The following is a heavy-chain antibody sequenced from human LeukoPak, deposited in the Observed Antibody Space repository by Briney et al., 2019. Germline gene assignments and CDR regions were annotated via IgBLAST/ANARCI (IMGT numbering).Heavy chain of an antibody. CDR3: VRDRNRNWWGGLDY. CDR1: GYTFTGYY. V-gene: IGHV1-2*02. Sequence: PRDSVRVSCKAAGYTFTGYYVHWVRQVPGQGLEWMGWVNPNSGDRDYAKTFQGRVTMTRDTSISSAYMDLNSLTSDDTAVYYCVRDRNRNWWGGLDYWGQGTLVAVSS. J-gene: IGHJ4*02. CDR2: VNPNSGDR. D-gene: IGHD3-16*01.